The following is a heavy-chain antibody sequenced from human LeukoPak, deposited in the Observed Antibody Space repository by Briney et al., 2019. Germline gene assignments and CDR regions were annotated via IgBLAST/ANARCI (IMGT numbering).Heavy chain of an antibody. V-gene: IGHV1-69*13. CDR2: IIPISGTA. CDR3: ARARLDCSGGSCYSRLDY. Sequence: ASVKVSCKASGGTFSIYAIHWVRQAPGQGLEWMGGIIPISGTANYAQNFQGRVTITADESTNTAYMELSSLRSEDTAVYYCARARLDCSGGSCYSRLDYWGQGTLVTVSS. J-gene: IGHJ4*02. CDR1: GGTFSIYA. D-gene: IGHD2-15*01.